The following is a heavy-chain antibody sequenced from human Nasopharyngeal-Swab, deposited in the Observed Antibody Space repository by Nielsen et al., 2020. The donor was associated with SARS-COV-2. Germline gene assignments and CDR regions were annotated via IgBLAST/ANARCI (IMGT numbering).Heavy chain of an antibody. D-gene: IGHD6-19*01. CDR3: ARDAYSSGWYGGWFDP. Sequence: GESLKISCAESGLTFSSYGMHWVRQAPGKGLEWVAVIWYDGSNKYYADSVKGRFTISRDNSKNTLYLQMNSLRVEDTAVYYCARDAYSSGWYGGWFDPWGQGTLVTVSS. CDR2: IWYDGSNK. V-gene: IGHV3-33*01. CDR1: GLTFSSYG. J-gene: IGHJ5*02.